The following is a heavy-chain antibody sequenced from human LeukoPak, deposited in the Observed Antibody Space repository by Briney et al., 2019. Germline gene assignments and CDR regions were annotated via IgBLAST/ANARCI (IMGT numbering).Heavy chain of an antibody. CDR2: IYTSGST. CDR3: ASLTRGYSGYELNY. Sequence: PSETLSLTCTVSGGSISSYYWSWIRQPAGKGLEWIGRIYTSGSTNYNPSLKSRVTISVDTSKNQFSLKLSSVTAADTAVYYCASLTRGYSGYELNYWGQGTLVTVSS. V-gene: IGHV4-4*07. J-gene: IGHJ4*02. CDR1: GGSISSYY. D-gene: IGHD5-12*01.